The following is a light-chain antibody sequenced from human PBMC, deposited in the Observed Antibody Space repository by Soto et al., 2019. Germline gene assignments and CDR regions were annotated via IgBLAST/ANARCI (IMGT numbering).Light chain of an antibody. J-gene: IGKJ4*01. CDR2: VAT. CDR1: QSVTWY. Sequence: EIVLTQSPATLSLSPGERATLSCRASQSVTWYLAWYQQKPAQAPRLLIYVATNRATGIPARFSGSGSGTDCTLTISSLEPEDFAVYYCQQRTNWLTFGGGTSVEI. V-gene: IGKV3-11*01. CDR3: QQRTNWLT.